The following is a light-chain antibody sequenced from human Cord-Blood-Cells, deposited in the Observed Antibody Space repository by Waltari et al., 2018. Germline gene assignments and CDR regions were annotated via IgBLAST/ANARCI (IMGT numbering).Light chain of an antibody. CDR2: DVL. V-gene: IGLV2-14*01. Sequence: QSALTQPASVSGSPGQSITIPCTGTSSDGRGYNYVYWYQPHPGKAPKLMLYDVLNRPSGVSNRFSGSKSGNTASLTISGLQAEDEADYYCSSYTSSSTLSNWVFGGGTKLTVL. J-gene: IGLJ3*02. CDR1: SSDGRGYNY. CDR3: SSYTSSSTLSNWV.